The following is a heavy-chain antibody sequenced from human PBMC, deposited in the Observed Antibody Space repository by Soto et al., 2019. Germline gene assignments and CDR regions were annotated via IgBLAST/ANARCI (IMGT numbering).Heavy chain of an antibody. Sequence: SQTLSHPCVVSGDTVTRGCFSWSWIRQPPGKGLEWLGYVFHSGSTHYNPALESRVTMSLDRSNNQISLRLTSVTAADTAVYFCARVLHWFDPWGQGLPVT. V-gene: IGHV4-30-2*01. CDR2: VFHSGST. CDR3: ARVLHWFDP. CDR1: GDTVTRGCFS. J-gene: IGHJ5*02.